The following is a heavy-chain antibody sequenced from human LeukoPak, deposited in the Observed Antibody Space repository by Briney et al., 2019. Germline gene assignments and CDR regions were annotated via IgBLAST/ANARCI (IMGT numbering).Heavy chain of an antibody. J-gene: IGHJ3*02. Sequence: PSETLSLTCTVSGGSISSSSYYWGWIRQPPGKGLEWIGSIYYSGKTYYNPSLKSRVTISVDTSKHQFSLRLNSVTAADTAVYYCARGGIVVVPAAHDAFDIWGQGTMVTVSS. CDR3: ARGGIVVVPAAHDAFDI. CDR1: GGSISSSSYY. V-gene: IGHV4-39*07. CDR2: IYYSGKT. D-gene: IGHD2-2*01.